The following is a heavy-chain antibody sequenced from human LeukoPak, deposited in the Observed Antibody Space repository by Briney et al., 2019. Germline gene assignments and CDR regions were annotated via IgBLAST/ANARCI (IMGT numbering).Heavy chain of an antibody. J-gene: IGHJ4*02. Sequence: GGSLRLSCAASGFTFSDYYMSWIRQAPGKGLEWVSYISSSGNTIYYADSVKGRFTVSRDNAKNSLYLQMNSLRAVDTAVYYCAPGYNYDYVRWGQGTLVTVSS. D-gene: IGHD5-18*01. V-gene: IGHV3-11*01. CDR1: GFTFSDYY. CDR3: APGYNYDYVR. CDR2: ISSSGNTI.